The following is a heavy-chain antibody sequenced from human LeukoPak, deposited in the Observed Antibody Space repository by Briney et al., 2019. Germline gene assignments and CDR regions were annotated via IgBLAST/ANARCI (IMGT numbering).Heavy chain of an antibody. D-gene: IGHD3-22*01. CDR2: IYYSGIT. CDR3: ARGRTTYYSDSVGYYRDAFDI. J-gene: IGHJ3*02. CDR1: GASISTYY. V-gene: IGHV4-59*01. Sequence: SETLSLTCTVSGASISTYYWSWIRQPPGKGLEWIGYIYYSGITNYNPSFKSPVTISVDTSKNQFSLKLNSVTAADTAMYYCARGRTTYYSDSVGYYRDAFDIWGQGTMVTVSS.